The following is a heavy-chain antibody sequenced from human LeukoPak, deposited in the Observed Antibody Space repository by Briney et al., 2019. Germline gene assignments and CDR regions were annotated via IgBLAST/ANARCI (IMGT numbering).Heavy chain of an antibody. CDR1: GGTFSSYA. CDR2: IIAILGIA. V-gene: IGHV1-69*04. J-gene: IGHJ6*02. CDR3: ASELDV. Sequence: ASVKVSCNASGGTFSSYAISWVRQAPGQGLEWMGRIIAILGIANYAQKFQGRVTMTADESTSTAYMELSSLRSEDTAVYYCASELDVWGQGTTVTVSS.